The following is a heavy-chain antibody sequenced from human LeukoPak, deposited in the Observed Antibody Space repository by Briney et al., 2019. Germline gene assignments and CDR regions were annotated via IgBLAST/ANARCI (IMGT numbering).Heavy chain of an antibody. CDR3: ARVHYDSSGYSYYYYYMDV. CDR2: INPNSGGT. J-gene: IGHJ6*03. Sequence: ASVKVSCKASGYTFTGYCMHWVRQAPGQGLEWMGRINPNSGGTNYAQKFQGRVTMTRDTSISTAYMELSRLRSDDTAVYYCARVHYDSSGYSYYYYYMDVWGKGTTVTVSS. D-gene: IGHD3-22*01. V-gene: IGHV1-2*06. CDR1: GYTFTGYC.